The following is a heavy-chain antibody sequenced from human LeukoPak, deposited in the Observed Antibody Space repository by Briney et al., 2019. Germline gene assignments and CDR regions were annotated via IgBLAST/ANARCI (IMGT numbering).Heavy chain of an antibody. CDR1: GGSISSYY. Sequence: SETLSLTCTVSGGSISSYYWSWIRQPAGKGLEWIWRIYTSGSTNYNASLKSRVSMSVDTSKNQFSLKLSSVTAADAAVFYCARENSGSYREFDYWGQGTLVTVSS. J-gene: IGHJ4*02. CDR3: ARENSGSYREFDY. V-gene: IGHV4-4*07. CDR2: IYTSGST. D-gene: IGHD1-26*01.